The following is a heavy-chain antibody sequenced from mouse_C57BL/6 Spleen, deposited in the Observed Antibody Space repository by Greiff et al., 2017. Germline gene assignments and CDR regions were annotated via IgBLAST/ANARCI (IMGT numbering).Heavy chain of an antibody. V-gene: IGHV8-12*01. CDR2: IYWDDDK. CDR1: GFSLSTSGMG. D-gene: IGHD2-4*01. CDR3: ARPYYDGAMDY. Sequence: QVQLKESGPGILQSSQTLSLTCSFSGFSLSTSGMGVSWIRQPSGKGLEWLAHIYWDDDKRYNPSLKSRLTISKDTSRNQIFLKITSVDTADTATYDCARPYYDGAMDYWGQGTSVTVSS. J-gene: IGHJ4*01.